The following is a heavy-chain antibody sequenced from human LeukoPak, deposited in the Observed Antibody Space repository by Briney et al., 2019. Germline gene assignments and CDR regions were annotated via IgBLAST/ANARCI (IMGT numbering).Heavy chain of an antibody. D-gene: IGHD3-16*01. V-gene: IGHV3-7*01. Sequence: GGSLRLSCAASGFTFSSYWMSWVRQAPGKGLEWVANIKQDGSEKYYVDSVKGRFTISRDNAKNSLYLQMNSLRAEDTAVYYCAREKLLLGYYGMDVWGQGTTVTVSS. CDR1: GFTFSSYW. CDR3: AREKLLLGYYGMDV. CDR2: IKQDGSEK. J-gene: IGHJ6*02.